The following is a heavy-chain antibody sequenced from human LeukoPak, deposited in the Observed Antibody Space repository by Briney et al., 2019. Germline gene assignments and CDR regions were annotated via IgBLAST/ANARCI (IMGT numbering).Heavy chain of an antibody. Sequence: SQTLSLTCAISGDSVSSNSAAWNWIRQSPSRGLEWLGRTYYRSKWYNDYAVSVKSRITINPDTSKNQFSLQLNSVTPEDTAVYYCARAGAYYYDSSGYYSFDYWSQGTLVTVSS. CDR1: GDSVSSNSAA. V-gene: IGHV6-1*01. D-gene: IGHD3-22*01. J-gene: IGHJ4*02. CDR2: TYYRSKWYN. CDR3: ARAGAYYYDSSGYYSFDY.